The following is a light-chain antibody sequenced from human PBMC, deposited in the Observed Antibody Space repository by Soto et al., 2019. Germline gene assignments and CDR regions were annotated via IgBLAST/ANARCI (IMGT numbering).Light chain of an antibody. CDR3: CSYAGSSTHVV. CDR1: SSDVGSYNL. Sequence: QSALTQPASVSGSPGQSITISCTGTSSDVGSYNLVSWYQQHPGKAPQLMIYEGSKRPSGVSNRFSGSKSGNTASLTISGLQAEDEADYYGCSYAGSSTHVVFGGGTKLTVL. J-gene: IGLJ2*01. V-gene: IGLV2-23*01. CDR2: EGS.